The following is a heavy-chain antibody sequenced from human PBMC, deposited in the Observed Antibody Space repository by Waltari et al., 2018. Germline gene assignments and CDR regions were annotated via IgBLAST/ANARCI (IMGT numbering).Heavy chain of an antibody. D-gene: IGHD4-17*01. CDR1: GFSFSSYW. CDR2: SNTDGSST. Sequence: EVQLVESGGGLVQPGGSLRLSCAASGFSFSSYWIHWVRQAPGKGLVWVSRSNTDGSSTSYADSVKGRFTISRDNDKNTLYLQMNSLRAEDTAVYDCARETTVVRFFDYWGQGTLVTVSS. J-gene: IGHJ4*02. CDR3: ARETTVVRFFDY. V-gene: IGHV3-74*01.